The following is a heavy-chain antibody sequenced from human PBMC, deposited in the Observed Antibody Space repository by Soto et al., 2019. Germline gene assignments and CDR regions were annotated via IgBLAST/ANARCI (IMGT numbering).Heavy chain of an antibody. J-gene: IGHJ4*02. V-gene: IGHV2-26*01. CDR1: GFSLSNARMG. CDR2: IFSNDEK. D-gene: IGHD2-15*01. Sequence: SGPTLVNPPGTLTLTCTVSGFSLSNARMGVSWIRQPPGKALEWLAHIFSNDEKSYSTSLKSRLTISKGTSKSQVVLTMTNMDPVDTATYYCARLIADCSGGSCPPADYWGQGTLVTVSS. CDR3: ARLIADCSGGSCPPADY.